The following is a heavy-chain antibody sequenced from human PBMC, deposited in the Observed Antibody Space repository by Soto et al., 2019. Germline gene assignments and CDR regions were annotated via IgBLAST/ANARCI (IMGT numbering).Heavy chain of an antibody. CDR1: GGSISSSNW. D-gene: IGHD3-22*01. J-gene: IGHJ4*02. CDR2: IYHSGST. V-gene: IGHV4-4*02. CDR3: ARGESSGYLLFDY. Sequence: KTSETLSLTCAVSGGSISSSNWWSWVRQPPGKGLEWIGEIYHSGSTNYNPSLKSRVTISVDKSKNQFSLKLSSVTAADTAVYYCARGESSGYLLFDYWGQGTLVTVSS.